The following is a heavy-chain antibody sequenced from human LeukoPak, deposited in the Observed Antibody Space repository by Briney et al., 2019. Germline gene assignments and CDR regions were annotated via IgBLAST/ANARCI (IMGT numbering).Heavy chain of an antibody. CDR3: ARLYCSSTSCYTGGGAFDI. V-gene: IGHV1-2*02. CDR2: INPNSGGT. Sequence: ASVKVSCKASGYTFTGYYMHWVRQAPGQGLEWMGWINPNSGGTNYAQKFQGRVTMTRDTSISTAYMELSRLRSDDTAVYYCARLYCSSTSCYTGGGAFDIWGQGTMVTVSS. D-gene: IGHD2-2*02. J-gene: IGHJ3*02. CDR1: GYTFTGYY.